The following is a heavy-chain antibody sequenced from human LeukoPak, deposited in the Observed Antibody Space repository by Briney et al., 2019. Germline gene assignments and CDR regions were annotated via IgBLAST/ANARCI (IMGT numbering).Heavy chain of an antibody. V-gene: IGHV4-4*02. CDR1: GDSMSNYW. D-gene: IGHD2-21*01. J-gene: IGHJ4*02. CDR3: ARHIGIRGSRGFDY. CDR2: ISHRGTT. Sequence: KTSQTLSLTCDFSGDSMSNYWWSWVRQPPGKGLEWIGEISHRGTTNYNTSLKSRVPISLDNSKNQFSLKVYSLIVGDTGIYYCARHIGIRGSRGFDYWGLGTRVTVS.